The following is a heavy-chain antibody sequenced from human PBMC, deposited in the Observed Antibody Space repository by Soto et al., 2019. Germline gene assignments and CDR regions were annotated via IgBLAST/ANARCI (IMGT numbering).Heavy chain of an antibody. V-gene: IGHV3-66*01. CDR3: ARDGSGY. CDR2: IYSGGGT. J-gene: IGHJ4*02. Sequence: VQLAESGGGLVQPGGSLRLSCVASGLTASNNPMSWVRQAPGKGLEWVAVIYSGGGTHYADSVKGRFTISRDNSKNTVYLQMNSLRAEDTAVYYCARDGSGYWGQGTLVTVSS. CDR1: GLTASNNP.